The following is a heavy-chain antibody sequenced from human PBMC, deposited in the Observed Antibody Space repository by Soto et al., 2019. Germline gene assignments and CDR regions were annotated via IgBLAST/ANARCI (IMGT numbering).Heavy chain of an antibody. CDR3: ARHYNSGSYPLDC. V-gene: IGHV4-30-4*01. CDR2: IYHSGST. Sequence: PSETLSLTCTVSGGSISSGDYYWSWIRQPPGKGLEWIGYIYHSGSTNYNPSLKSRVTMSVDASRNQFSLKLNSVTAADMAVYFCARHYNSGSYPLDCWGQGTLVTVSS. J-gene: IGHJ4*02. D-gene: IGHD3-10*01. CDR1: GGSISSGDYY.